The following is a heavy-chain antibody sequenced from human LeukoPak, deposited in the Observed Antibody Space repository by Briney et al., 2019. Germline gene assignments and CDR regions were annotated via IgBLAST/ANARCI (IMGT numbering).Heavy chain of an antibody. CDR1: GFTFSRYW. Sequence: PGGSLRLSCAASGFTFSRYWMSLVRQAPGKGLEWVANIKQDGSEKYYVDSVKGRFTISRDNAKNSLYLQMNSLRAEDTAVYYCARSAGSSSWYEGYYFDYWGQGTLVTVSS. V-gene: IGHV3-7*01. CDR3: ARSAGSSSWYEGYYFDY. CDR2: IKQDGSEK. D-gene: IGHD6-13*01. J-gene: IGHJ4*02.